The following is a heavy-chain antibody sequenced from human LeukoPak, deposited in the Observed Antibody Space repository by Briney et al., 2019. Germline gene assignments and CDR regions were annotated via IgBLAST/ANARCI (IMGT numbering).Heavy chain of an antibody. CDR3: ARGYCSGGSCYRVYWFDP. CDR1: GGSISSSSYY. J-gene: IGHJ5*02. V-gene: IGHV4-39*01. D-gene: IGHD2-15*01. CDR2: IYYSGST. Sequence: PSETLSLTCTVSGGSISSSSYYWGWLRQPPGKGLEWIGSIYYSGSTSYNPSLKSRVTISVDTSKNQFSLKLSSVTAADTAVYYCARGYCSGGSCYRVYWFDPWGQGTLVTVSS.